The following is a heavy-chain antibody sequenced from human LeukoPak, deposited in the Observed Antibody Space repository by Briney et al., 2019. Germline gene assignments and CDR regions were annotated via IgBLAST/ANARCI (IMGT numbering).Heavy chain of an antibody. CDR1: GGTFSSYA. D-gene: IGHD3-22*01. CDR3: ARIPYYYDSSGYYNYFDY. CDR2: IIPILGTA. V-gene: IGHV1-69*04. J-gene: IGHJ4*02. Sequence: SVKVSCKASGGTFSSYAISWVRQAPGQGLEWMGRIIPILGTANYAQKFQGRVTITADKSTSTAYMELSSLRSEDTAVYYCARIPYYYDSSGYYNYFDYWGQGTLVTVSS.